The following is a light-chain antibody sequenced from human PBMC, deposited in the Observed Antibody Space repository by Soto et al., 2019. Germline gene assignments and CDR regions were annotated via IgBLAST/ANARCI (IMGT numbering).Light chain of an antibody. CDR2: GAS. J-gene: IGKJ4*01. CDR1: QDIRRS. Sequence: EIEMTQSPATLSVSPGERVTLSCRASQDIRRSLAWYQQKPGQAPRLLIYGASIRATGVPATFSGSGSGTEFTVSISSLKSEHLGVYYCKQDSSWPLTFGGGTKVEIK. V-gene: IGKV3-15*01. CDR3: KQDSSWPLT.